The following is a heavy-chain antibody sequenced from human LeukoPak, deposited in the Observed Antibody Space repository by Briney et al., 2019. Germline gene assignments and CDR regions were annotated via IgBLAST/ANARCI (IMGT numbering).Heavy chain of an antibody. CDR3: ARVRLDYYGSGSPDYFDY. V-gene: IGHV4-59*01. D-gene: IGHD3-10*01. J-gene: IGHJ4*02. CDR2: IYYSGST. CDR1: GGPISSYY. Sequence: SETLSLTCTVSGGPISSYYWSWIRQPPGKGLEWIGYIYYSGSTNYNPSLKSRVTISVDTSKNQFSLKLSSVTAADTAVYYCARVRLDYYGSGSPDYFDYWGQGTLVTVSS.